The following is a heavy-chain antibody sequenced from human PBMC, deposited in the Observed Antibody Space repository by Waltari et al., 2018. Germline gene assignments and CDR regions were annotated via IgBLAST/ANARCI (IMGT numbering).Heavy chain of an antibody. CDR3: ARSWIQVWTPDFDY. CDR1: GYTFTGHT. J-gene: IGHJ4*02. D-gene: IGHD5-18*01. CDR2: TNPNSVGN. V-gene: IGHV1-2*06. Sequence: QVQLVQSGAEVKKPGASVKVSCKASGYTFTGHTMHWRRQAPGQGLEWMVLTNPNSVGNNQSQKFQGRVTMTRDTSISTAYMELSRLTSDDTAVYYCARSWIQVWTPDFDYWGQGTLVTVSS.